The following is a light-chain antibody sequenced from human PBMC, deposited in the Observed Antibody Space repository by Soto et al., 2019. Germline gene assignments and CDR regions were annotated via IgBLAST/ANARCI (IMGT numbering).Light chain of an antibody. CDR3: NPYVAGSNV. Sequence: QSALTQPPSASGSPGQSVTISCTGTSSDVGKYDYVSWFQHHPGKAPKLIIYEVSKRPSGVPDRFSGSKSGSTASLTVSGLQTEDEADYYCNPYVAGSNVFGTGTKVTVL. CDR2: EVS. V-gene: IGLV2-8*01. J-gene: IGLJ1*01. CDR1: SSDVGKYDY.